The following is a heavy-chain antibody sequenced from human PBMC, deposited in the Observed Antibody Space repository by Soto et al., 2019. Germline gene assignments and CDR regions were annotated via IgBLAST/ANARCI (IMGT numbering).Heavy chain of an antibody. V-gene: IGHV4-59*08. D-gene: IGHD1-26*01. J-gene: IGHJ3*02. CDR2: IYYSGST. CDR3: ARYSGSFNAFDI. Sequence: QVQLQESGPGLVKPSETLSLTCTVSGGSISSYYWSWIRQPPGKGLVWIGYIYYSGSTNYNPSLKSRVTISVDTSKNQFSLKLSSVTAADAAVYYCARYSGSFNAFDIWGQGTMVTVSS. CDR1: GGSISSYY.